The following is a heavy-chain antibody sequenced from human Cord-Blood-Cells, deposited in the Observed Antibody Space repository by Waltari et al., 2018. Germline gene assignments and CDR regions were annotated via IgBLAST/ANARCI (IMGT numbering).Heavy chain of an antibody. CDR3: ASLRRVFGVVIGAFDI. J-gene: IGHJ3*02. Sequence: QLQLQESGPGLVKPSETRSLTCTVSAGSISSRSYYWGWIRQAPGKGLEWIGNIYYSGSTYQNPSLKSRVTISVDTSKTQFSLKLSSVTAADTAVYYCASLRRVFGVVIGAFDIWGQGTMVTVSS. CDR2: IYYSGST. D-gene: IGHD3-3*01. CDR1: AGSISSRSYY. V-gene: IGHV4-39*01.